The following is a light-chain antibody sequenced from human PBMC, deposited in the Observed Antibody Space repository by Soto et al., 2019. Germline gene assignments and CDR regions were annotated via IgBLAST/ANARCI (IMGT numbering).Light chain of an antibody. CDR3: QTYSSVPF. J-gene: IGKJ3*01. Sequence: DIQMTQSPTSLSASVGDRVTITCRAIQDIRNFVAWYQQKPGKGPKLLIYAASTLQSGVPSRFSGSGSGTDFTLTINSLQPEDVATYSCQTYSSVPFFGPGTKVEIK. V-gene: IGKV1-27*01. CDR2: AAS. CDR1: QDIRNF.